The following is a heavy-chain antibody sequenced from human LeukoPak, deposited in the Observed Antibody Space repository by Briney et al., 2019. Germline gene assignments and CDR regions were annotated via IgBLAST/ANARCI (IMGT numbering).Heavy chain of an antibody. CDR1: GGSISSYY. CDR3: ARVPYGGSASLFDC. V-gene: IGHV4-59*01. CDR2: IYSSGGT. D-gene: IGHD6-6*01. Sequence: SETLSLTCTVSGGSISSYYWSWLRQPPGKGLEWIGYIYSSGGTNYNPSLKSRVTISVDTSKNQFSPKLSSVTAADTAYYYCARVPYGGSASLFDCWGQGTLVTVSS. J-gene: IGHJ4*02.